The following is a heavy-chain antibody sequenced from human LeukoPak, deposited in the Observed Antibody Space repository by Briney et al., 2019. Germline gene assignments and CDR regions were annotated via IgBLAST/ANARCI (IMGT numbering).Heavy chain of an antibody. CDR2: IIPILGIA. Sequence: SVKVSCKASGGTFSSYTISWVRQAPGQGLEWMGRIIPILGIANYAQKFQGRVTITADKSTSTAYMELSSLRSEDTAVYYCARSIVVVPDYYYYYMDVWGKGVTVTVSS. CDR3: ARSIVVVPDYYYYYMDV. D-gene: IGHD2-2*01. J-gene: IGHJ6*03. V-gene: IGHV1-69*02. CDR1: GGTFSSYT.